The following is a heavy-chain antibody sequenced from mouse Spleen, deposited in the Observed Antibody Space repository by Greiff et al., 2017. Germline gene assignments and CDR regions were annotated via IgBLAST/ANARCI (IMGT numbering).Heavy chain of an antibody. CDR2: ISYSGST. D-gene: IGHD1-1*01. J-gene: IGHJ2*01. CDR3: ARGDYYGLYDY. CDR1: GYSITSGYD. Sequence: EVQLQESGPGMVKPSQSLSLTCTVSGYSITSGYDWHWIRHFPGNKLEWMGYISYSGSTNYNPSLKSRISITHDTSKNHYFLKLNSVTTEDTATYYCARGDYYGLYDYWGRGSTLTVAS. V-gene: IGHV3-1*01.